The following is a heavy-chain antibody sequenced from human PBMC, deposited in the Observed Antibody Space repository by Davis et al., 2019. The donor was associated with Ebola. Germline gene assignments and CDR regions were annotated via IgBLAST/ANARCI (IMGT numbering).Heavy chain of an antibody. CDR3: ARLMDGRSDY. D-gene: IGHD5-24*01. Sequence: PGGSLRLSCAVYGGSFSGYYWSWIRQPPGKGLEWIGEIHHSGSTNYNPSLESPVTISLDTSKNQFSLKLSSVTAADTAVYYCARLMDGRSDYWGQGTLVTVSS. V-gene: IGHV4-34*01. J-gene: IGHJ4*02. CDR1: GGSFSGYY. CDR2: IHHSGST.